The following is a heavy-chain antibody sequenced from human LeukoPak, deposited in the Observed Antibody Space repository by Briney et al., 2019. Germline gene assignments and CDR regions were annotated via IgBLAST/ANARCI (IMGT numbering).Heavy chain of an antibody. CDR2: ISAYNGNT. CDR3: ARTTYYYDSSGYSGTD. CDR1: GYTFTSYG. D-gene: IGHD3-22*01. J-gene: IGHJ4*02. Sequence: ASVKVSCKASGYTFTSYGISWVRQAPGQGLEWMGWISAYNGNTNYAQKLQGRVTMTTDTSTSTAYMELRSLRSDDTAVYYCARTTYYYDSSGYSGTDWGQGTLVTVSS. V-gene: IGHV1-18*01.